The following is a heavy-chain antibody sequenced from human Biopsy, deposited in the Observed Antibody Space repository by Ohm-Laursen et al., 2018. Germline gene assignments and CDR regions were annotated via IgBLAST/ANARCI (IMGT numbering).Heavy chain of an antibody. V-gene: IGHV1-24*01. CDR1: GSTLTELS. CDR3: AADINVWNVNY. D-gene: IGHD1-1*01. J-gene: IGHJ4*02. CDR2: FAPENGKT. Sequence: ATVKISCKVSGSTLTELSMHWVRQAPGKGLEWMGGFAPENGKTVYAQNFQARVSMTEDTSTDTAYMELRSLRSEDTAVYYCAADINVWNVNYWGQGTQVTVSS.